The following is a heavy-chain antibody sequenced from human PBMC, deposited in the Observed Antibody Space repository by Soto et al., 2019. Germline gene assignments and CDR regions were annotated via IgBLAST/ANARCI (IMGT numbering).Heavy chain of an antibody. Sequence: PVXYLRLSCSASGFTFSSYGMHWFRQAPCKGLEWVAVISYDGSNKYYADSVKGRFTISRDNSKNTLYLQMNSLRAEDTAVYYCAKYSSSSGYYYGMDVWAQATTVTVSS. J-gene: IGHJ6*02. D-gene: IGHD6-6*01. CDR2: ISYDGSNK. CDR1: GFTFSSYG. V-gene: IGHV3-30*18. CDR3: AKYSSSSGYYYGMDV.